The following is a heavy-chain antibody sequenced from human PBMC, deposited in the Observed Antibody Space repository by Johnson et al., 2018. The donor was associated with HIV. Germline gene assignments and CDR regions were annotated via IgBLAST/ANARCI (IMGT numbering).Heavy chain of an antibody. Sequence: VQLVESGGGLVKPGGSLRLSCAASGFTFSDYYMSWIRQAPGKGLEWVSVIYSGGSTYYADSVKGRFTISRDNSKNTLYLQMNSLRAEDTAVYYCAKSNPMIVVVDAFDIWGHGTMVTVSS. CDR2: IYSGGST. D-gene: IGHD3-22*01. CDR3: AKSNPMIVVVDAFDI. CDR1: GFTFSDYY. J-gene: IGHJ3*02. V-gene: IGHV3-66*01.